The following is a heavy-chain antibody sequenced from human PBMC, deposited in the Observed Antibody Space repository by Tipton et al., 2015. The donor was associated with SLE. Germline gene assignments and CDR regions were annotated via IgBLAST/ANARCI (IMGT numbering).Heavy chain of an antibody. CDR2: VFRDGRT. Sequence: TLSLTCTVCGYSISCGYYWGWIRQPPGKALEWIASVFRDGRTYYNPSLKSRVTISVDTSRDQFTLTVASVTAADTAVYYCARVPGYCTDGVCFPFDYWGQGALVTVPS. CDR1: GYSISCGYY. CDR3: ARVPGYCTDGVCFPFDY. J-gene: IGHJ4*02. D-gene: IGHD2-8*01. V-gene: IGHV4-38-2*02.